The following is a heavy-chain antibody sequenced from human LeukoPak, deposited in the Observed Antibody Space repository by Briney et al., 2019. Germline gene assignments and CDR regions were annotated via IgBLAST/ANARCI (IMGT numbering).Heavy chain of an antibody. CDR3: ARDRRDSSGYYPDAFDI. CDR1: GFTVSSNY. Sequence: GSLSLSCAASGFTVSSNYMSWVRQAPGKGLEWVSVIYSGGSTYYADSVKGRFTISRDNSKNTLYLQMNSLRAEDTAVYYCARDRRDSSGYYPDAFDIWGQGTMVTVSS. J-gene: IGHJ3*02. CDR2: IYSGGST. D-gene: IGHD3-22*01. V-gene: IGHV3-66*01.